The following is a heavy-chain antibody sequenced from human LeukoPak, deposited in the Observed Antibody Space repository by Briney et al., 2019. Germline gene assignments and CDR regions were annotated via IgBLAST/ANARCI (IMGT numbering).Heavy chain of an antibody. CDR2: IKSKTEGGTT. J-gene: IGHJ4*02. Sequence: GGSLRLSCAASGFIFSNAWMNWVRQAPGKGLEWVGRIKSKTEGGTTDYAAPVKGRFTISRDDSQNTVDLQISSLTAEGTAMYFCTTTYIVASTRKFGDYWGQGTLVVVSS. D-gene: IGHD5-12*01. CDR1: GFIFSNAW. CDR3: TTTYIVASTRKFGDY. V-gene: IGHV3-15*01.